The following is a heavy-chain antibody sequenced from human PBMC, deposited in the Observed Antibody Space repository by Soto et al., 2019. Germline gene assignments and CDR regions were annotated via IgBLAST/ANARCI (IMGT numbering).Heavy chain of an antibody. D-gene: IGHD7-27*01. Sequence: ASVKVSCKASGYTFTSYYMHWVRQAPGQGLEWMGIINAYNGNTNYAQKLQGRVTMTTDTSTSTAYMELRSLRSDDTAVYYCARDSPPNYLWGQGTLVPVSS. CDR1: GYTFTSYY. V-gene: IGHV1-18*04. CDR3: ARDSPPNYL. CDR2: INAYNGNT. J-gene: IGHJ5*02.